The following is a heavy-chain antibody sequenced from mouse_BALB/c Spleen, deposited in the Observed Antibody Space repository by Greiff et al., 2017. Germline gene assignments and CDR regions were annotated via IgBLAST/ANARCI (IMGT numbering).Heavy chain of an antibody. V-gene: IGHV14-3*02. D-gene: IGHD2-2*01. CDR2: IDPANGNT. J-gene: IGHJ2*01. CDR1: GFNIKDTY. Sequence: EVQLKESGAELVKPGASVKLSCTASGFNIKDTYMHWVKQRPEQGLEWIGRIDPANGNTKYDPKFQGKATITADTSSNTAYLQLSSLTSEDTAVYYCARDGYDGYFDYWGQGTTLTVSS. CDR3: ARDGYDGYFDY.